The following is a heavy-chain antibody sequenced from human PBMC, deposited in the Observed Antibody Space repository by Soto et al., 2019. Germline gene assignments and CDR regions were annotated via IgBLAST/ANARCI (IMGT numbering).Heavy chain of an antibody. J-gene: IGHJ6*02. D-gene: IGHD2-15*01. CDR3: AFQWSAAPGDYYYYGMDV. V-gene: IGHV1-69*13. Sequence: ASVKVSCKASGGTFSSYAISWVRQAPGQGLEWMGGIIPIFGTANYAQKFQGRVTITADESTSTAYMELSSLRSEDTAVYYCAFQWSAAPGDYYYYGMDVWGQGTTVTVSS. CDR1: GGTFSSYA. CDR2: IIPIFGTA.